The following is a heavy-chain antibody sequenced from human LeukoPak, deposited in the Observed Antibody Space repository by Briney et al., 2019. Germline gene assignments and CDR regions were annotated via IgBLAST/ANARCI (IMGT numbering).Heavy chain of an antibody. J-gene: IGHJ4*02. D-gene: IGHD3-22*01. Sequence: SGPTLVHPTQTLTLTCTFSGFSLSTSGVGVGWIRQPPGKALEWLALIYWDDGKHYSPSLKSRLTITKGASKNQVVLTMTKMDPVDTATYHCAHRRRYYDSSGYHFDYWGQGTLVTVSS. CDR1: GFSLSTSGVG. V-gene: IGHV2-5*02. CDR3: AHRRRYYDSSGYHFDY. CDR2: IYWDDGK.